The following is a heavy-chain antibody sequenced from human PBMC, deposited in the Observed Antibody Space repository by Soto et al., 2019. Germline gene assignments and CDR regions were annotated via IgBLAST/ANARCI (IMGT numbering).Heavy chain of an antibody. D-gene: IGHD2-8*01. CDR3: ARGXXVXXXXXXXXHRDMDV. V-gene: IGHV4-34*02. J-gene: IGHJ6*02. Sequence: QVQLQQWGAGLLRPSETLSLTCAFYGGSFDDFYWSXVRQSPGKGLEWVGEISHDGGTNYSPSLASRVSISVDTSKNQFSLHLRSVTAADTGLYXXARGXXVXXXXXXXXHRDMDVWGQGTTVTVSS. CDR1: GGSFDDFY. CDR2: ISHDGGT.